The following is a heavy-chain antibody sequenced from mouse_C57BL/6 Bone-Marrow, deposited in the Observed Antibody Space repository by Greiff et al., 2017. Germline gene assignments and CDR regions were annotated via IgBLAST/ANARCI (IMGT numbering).Heavy chain of an antibody. Sequence: EVKVVESGGGLVQPGGSLKLSCAASGFTFSDYGMAWVRQAPRKGPEWVAFISNLAYSIYYADTVTGRFTISRENAKNTLYLEMSSLRSEDTAMYYCARHGDDGDGYFDVWGTGTTVTVSS. J-gene: IGHJ1*03. CDR2: ISNLAYSI. D-gene: IGHD2-2*01. V-gene: IGHV5-15*01. CDR3: ARHGDDGDGYFDV. CDR1: GFTFSDYG.